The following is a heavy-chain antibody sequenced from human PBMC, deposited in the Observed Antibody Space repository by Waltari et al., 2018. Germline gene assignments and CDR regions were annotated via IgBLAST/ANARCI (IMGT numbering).Heavy chain of an antibody. J-gene: IGHJ6*03. Sequence: QVQLVQSGAEVVSRGASVRVSCKAPRYRLSSHSHHGVCQAPGQSLEWMAWLNPVNGDTKYSQKFQGRVSVTRDTSARTVYMDLSSLTSEDTATYYCARGATTKFYYYYYYMDVWGQGTSVTVSS. CDR2: LNPVNGDT. V-gene: IGHV1-3*01. D-gene: IGHD1-1*01. CDR3: ARGATTKFYYYYYYMDV. CDR1: RYRLSSHS.